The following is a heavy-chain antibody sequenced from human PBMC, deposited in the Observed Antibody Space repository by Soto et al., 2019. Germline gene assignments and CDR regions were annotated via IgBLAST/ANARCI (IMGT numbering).Heavy chain of an antibody. Sequence: SQTLSLTCAISGDSVSIKSAAWNWIRQSPSGGLEWLGRTYYRSKWYHDYAVSLKSRIIINPDTSKNQFFLQVNSVTPEDTALYYCTRGIPDAFDIWGRGTMVTVSS. J-gene: IGHJ3*02. CDR2: TYYRSKWYH. CDR3: TRGIPDAFDI. CDR1: GDSVSIKSAA. V-gene: IGHV6-1*01.